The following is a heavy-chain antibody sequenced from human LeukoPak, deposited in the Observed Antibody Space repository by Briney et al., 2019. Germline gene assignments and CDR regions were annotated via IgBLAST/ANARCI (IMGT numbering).Heavy chain of an antibody. CDR3: ARELGGEVVTAAILFDY. D-gene: IGHD2-2*02. V-gene: IGHV1-2*02. CDR1: VYTFTCYH. Sequence: GSSVPVSCQASVYTFTCYHMHWVRQAPGQGLEWMGLINPNSGGTNYAQKFQGRVTMTRDTSISTAYMELSRLRSDDTAVYYCARELGGEVVTAAILFDYWGQGTLVTVSS. CDR2: INPNSGGT. J-gene: IGHJ4*02.